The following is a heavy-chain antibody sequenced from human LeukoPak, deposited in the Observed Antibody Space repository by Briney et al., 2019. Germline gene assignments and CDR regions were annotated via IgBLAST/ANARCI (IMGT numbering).Heavy chain of an antibody. CDR3: ARDRVNYDSSGYYY. J-gene: IGHJ4*02. CDR2: IKQDGSQK. V-gene: IGHV3-7*01. CDR1: GFTFSNFW. Sequence: GGSLRLSCAASGFTFSNFWMTWVRQAPGKGLEWVAIIKQDGSQKYYVDSVKGRFTISRDNARNSLYLQMNSLRAEDTAVYFCARDRVNYDSSGYYYWGQGTLVTVSS. D-gene: IGHD3-22*01.